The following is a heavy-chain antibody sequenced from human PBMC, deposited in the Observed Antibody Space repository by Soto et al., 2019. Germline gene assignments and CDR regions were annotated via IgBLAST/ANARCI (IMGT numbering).Heavy chain of an antibody. V-gene: IGHV3-73*02. J-gene: IGHJ6*02. D-gene: IGHD5-12*01. CDR2: IRSKTNNYAT. CDR1: GLTFSDSA. Sequence: EVQLVESGGGLVQPGGSLKLSCAASGLTFSDSAIHWVRQASGKGLEWVGRIRSKTNNYATTYAASVKGRFTISRDDSKNTAYLQMNSLKTEDTAVYYCTRPKNGLRFYSYNSIDVWGQGTTVTVSS. CDR3: TRPKNGLRFYSYNSIDV.